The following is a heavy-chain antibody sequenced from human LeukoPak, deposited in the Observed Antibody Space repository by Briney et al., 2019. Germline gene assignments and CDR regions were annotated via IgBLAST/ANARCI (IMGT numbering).Heavy chain of an antibody. Sequence: LSLTCTVSGGSISSSSYYWGWIRQPPGKGLEWVSYISSSGSTIYYADSVKGRFTISRDNAKNSLYLQMNSLRAEDTAVYYCARAPNYYDSSGTLDYWGQGTLVTVSS. V-gene: IGHV3-11*04. CDR3: ARAPNYYDSSGTLDY. CDR2: ISSSGSTI. D-gene: IGHD3-22*01. CDR1: GGSISSSSYY. J-gene: IGHJ4*02.